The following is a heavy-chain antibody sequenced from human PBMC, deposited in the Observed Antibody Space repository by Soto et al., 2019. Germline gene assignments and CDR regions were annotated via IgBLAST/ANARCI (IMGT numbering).Heavy chain of an antibody. CDR3: ARDVHYYVSSGYYNHYYYYYGMDV. D-gene: IGHD3-22*01. J-gene: IGHJ6*02. V-gene: IGHV3-30-3*01. Sequence: LRLSCAASGFTFSSYAMHWVRQAPGKGLEWVAVISYDGSNKYYADSVKGRFTISRDNSKNTLYLQMNSLRAEDTAVYYCARDVHYYVSSGYYNHYYYYYGMDVWGQGTTVTVSS. CDR1: GFTFSSYA. CDR2: ISYDGSNK.